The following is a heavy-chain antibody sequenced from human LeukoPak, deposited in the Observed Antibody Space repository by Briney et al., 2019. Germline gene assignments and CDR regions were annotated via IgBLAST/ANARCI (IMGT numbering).Heavy chain of an antibody. CDR3: ARARYGSGSYLYYFDY. Sequence: SETLSLTCTVSGYSISSGNYWGWIRQPPGKGLEWIGSIYHSGSTYYNPSLKSRVTISVDTSKNQFSLKLSSVTAADTAVYYCARARYGSGSYLYYFDYWGQGTLVTVSS. D-gene: IGHD3-10*01. CDR2: IYHSGST. V-gene: IGHV4-38-2*02. CDR1: GYSISSGNY. J-gene: IGHJ4*02.